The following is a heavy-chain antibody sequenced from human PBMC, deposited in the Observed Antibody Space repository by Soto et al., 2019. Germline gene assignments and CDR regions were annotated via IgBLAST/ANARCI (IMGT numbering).Heavy chain of an antibody. Sequence: GGSLRLACSASGFTFSSYAMHWIRQAPGKGLEYVSAISSNGGSTYYADSVKGRFTVSRDNSKNTLYLQMNSLRAEDTAVYYCAKDRDYDFWSGYSPVMDVWGKGTTVTVSS. CDR2: ISSNGGST. J-gene: IGHJ6*03. CDR3: AKDRDYDFWSGYSPVMDV. CDR1: GFTFSSYA. V-gene: IGHV3-64*04. D-gene: IGHD3-3*01.